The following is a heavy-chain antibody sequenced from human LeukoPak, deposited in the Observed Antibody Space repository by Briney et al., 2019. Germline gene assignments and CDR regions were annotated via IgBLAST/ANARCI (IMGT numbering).Heavy chain of an antibody. CDR2: ISGSGGGT. CDR1: GFTFSSYA. J-gene: IGHJ4*02. V-gene: IGHV3-23*01. CDR3: AKASGYSSGWQPYYYYFDY. D-gene: IGHD6-19*01. Sequence: GGSLRLSCAASGFTFSSYAMSWVRQAQGKGLEWVSAISGSGGGTYYADSVKGRFTISRDNSKNTLYLQMNSLRAEDTAVYYCAKASGYSSGWQPYYYYFDYWGQGTLVTVSS.